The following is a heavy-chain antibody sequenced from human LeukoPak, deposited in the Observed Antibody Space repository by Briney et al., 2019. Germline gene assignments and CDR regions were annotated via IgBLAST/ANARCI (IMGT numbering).Heavy chain of an antibody. D-gene: IGHD3-3*01. V-gene: IGHV3-30*03. CDR1: GFTFSSYG. Sequence: PGGSLRLSCAASGFTFSSYGMHWVRQAPGKGLEWVAVISYDGSNKYYADSVKGRFTISRDNSKNTLYLQMSSLRAEDTAVYYCARDSRFLEWLLPPLVGMDVWGRGTTVTVSS. J-gene: IGHJ6*02. CDR2: ISYDGSNK. CDR3: ARDSRFLEWLLPPLVGMDV.